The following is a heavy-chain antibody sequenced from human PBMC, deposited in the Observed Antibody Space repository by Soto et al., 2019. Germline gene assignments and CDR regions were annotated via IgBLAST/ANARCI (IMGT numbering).Heavy chain of an antibody. CDR1: GGSISSYY. D-gene: IGHD1-1*01. CDR3: ARLAPRDGDPKTVRAFDI. Sequence: SETLSLTCTVSGGSISSYYWSWIRQPPGKGLEWIGYIYYSGSTNYNPSLRSRVTISVDTSKNQFSLQSSSLTAADTAVYYCARLAPRDGDPKTVRAFDIWGQGTLVTVSS. CDR2: IYYSGST. J-gene: IGHJ3*02. V-gene: IGHV4-59*01.